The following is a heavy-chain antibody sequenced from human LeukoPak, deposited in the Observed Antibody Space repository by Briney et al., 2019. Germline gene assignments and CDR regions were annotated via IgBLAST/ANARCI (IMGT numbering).Heavy chain of an antibody. CDR3: AKALYEYSSSSDAFDI. V-gene: IGHV3-30*18. CDR2: ISYDGSNK. CDR1: GFTFSSYG. Sequence: GGSLRLSCAASGFTFSSYGMHWVRQAPGKGLGWVAVISYDGSNKYYADSVKGRFTISRDNSKNTLYLQMNSLRAEDTAVYYCAKALYEYSSSSDAFDIWGQGTMVTVSS. D-gene: IGHD6-6*01. J-gene: IGHJ3*02.